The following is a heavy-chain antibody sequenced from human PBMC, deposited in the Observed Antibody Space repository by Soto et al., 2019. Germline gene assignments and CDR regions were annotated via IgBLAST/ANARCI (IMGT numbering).Heavy chain of an antibody. CDR3: ARGGITIFGVVIRGRNWFDP. J-gene: IGHJ5*02. CDR1: GGSFSGYY. Sequence: SETLSLTCAVYGGSFSGYYWSWIRQPPGKGLEWIGEINHSGSTNYNPSLKSRVTISVDTSKNQFSLKLSSVAAADTAVYYCARGGITIFGVVIRGRNWFDPWGQGTLVTVSS. D-gene: IGHD3-3*01. CDR2: INHSGST. V-gene: IGHV4-34*01.